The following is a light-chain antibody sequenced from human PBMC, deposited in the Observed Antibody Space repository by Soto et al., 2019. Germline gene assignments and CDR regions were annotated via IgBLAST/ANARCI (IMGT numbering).Light chain of an antibody. CDR2: DVS. Sequence: QSVLTQPRSVSGSPGQSVTISCTGTSSDVGGYNYVSWHQQHPGKAPKLMIYDVSKRPSGVPDRFSGSKSGNTASLTISGLQAEDEADYYCCSYAGSYTVVFGGGTKVTVL. CDR3: CSYAGSYTVV. V-gene: IGLV2-11*01. J-gene: IGLJ2*01. CDR1: SSDVGGYNY.